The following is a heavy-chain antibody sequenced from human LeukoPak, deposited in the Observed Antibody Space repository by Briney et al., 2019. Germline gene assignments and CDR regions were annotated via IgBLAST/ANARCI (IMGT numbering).Heavy chain of an antibody. CDR3: ARAWYYYDSSGYYWFDP. Sequence: SETLCLTCTVSGGSISSYYWSWIRQPPGKGLEWIGYIYYSGSTNYNPSLKSRVTISVDTSKNQFSLKLSSVTAADTAVYYCARAWYYYDSSGYYWFDPWGQGTLVTVSS. D-gene: IGHD3-22*01. J-gene: IGHJ5*02. V-gene: IGHV4-59*01. CDR1: GGSISSYY. CDR2: IYYSGST.